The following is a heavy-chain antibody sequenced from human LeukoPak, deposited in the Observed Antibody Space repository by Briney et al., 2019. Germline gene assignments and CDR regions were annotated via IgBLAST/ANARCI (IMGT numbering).Heavy chain of an antibody. CDR2: ISSSSSYI. J-gene: IGHJ3*02. D-gene: IGHD3-10*01. CDR3: ARVWRGAFDI. CDR1: GFTFSSYS. Sequence: PGGSLRLSCAASGFTFSSYSMNWVRQAPGKGLELVSSISSSSSYIYYADSVKGRFTISRDNAKNSLYLQMNSLRAEDTAVYYCARVWRGAFDIWGQGTMVTVSS. V-gene: IGHV3-21*01.